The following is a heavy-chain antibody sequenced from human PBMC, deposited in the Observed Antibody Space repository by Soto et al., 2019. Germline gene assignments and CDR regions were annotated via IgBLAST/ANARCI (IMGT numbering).Heavy chain of an antibody. V-gene: IGHV3-23*01. CDR1: GFTFSSYA. Sequence: EVQLLESGGGLVQLGGSLRLSCAASGFTFSSYAMSWVRQAPGKGLEWVSAISGSGGCTYYADSVKGRFTISRDNSKNTRYLQMNSLRAEDTAVYYCAKDRWSGHPVSPFDYWGQGTLVTVSS. CDR3: AKDRWSGHPVSPFDY. D-gene: IGHD1-26*01. J-gene: IGHJ4*02. CDR2: ISGSGGCT.